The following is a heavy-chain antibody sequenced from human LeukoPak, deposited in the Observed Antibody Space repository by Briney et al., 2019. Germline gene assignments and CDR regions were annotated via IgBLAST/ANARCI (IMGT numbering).Heavy chain of an antibody. J-gene: IGHJ6*02. CDR2: IYTSGST. CDR3: ARGMASYYYYGMDV. CDR1: GGSISSYY. D-gene: IGHD2-8*01. Sequence: SETLSLTCTVSGGSISSYYWSWIRQPAGKGLEWIGRIYTSGSTSYNPSLKSRVTMSVDTSKNQFSLKLSSVTAADTAVYYCARGMASYYYYGMDVWGQGTTVTVSS. V-gene: IGHV4-4*07.